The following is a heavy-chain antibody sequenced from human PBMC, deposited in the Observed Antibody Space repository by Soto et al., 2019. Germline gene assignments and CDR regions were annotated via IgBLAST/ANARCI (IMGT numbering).Heavy chain of an antibody. CDR3: ARDLYASYYYDSSGPVGAFDI. J-gene: IGHJ3*02. V-gene: IGHV3-23*01. Sequence: GGSLRLSCAASGFTFSSYAMSWVRQAPGKGLEWVSAISGSGGSNKYYADSVKGRFTISRDNSKNTLYLQMNSLRAEDTAVYYCARDLYASYYYDSSGPVGAFDIWGQGTMVTVSS. CDR1: GFTFSSYA. CDR2: ISGSGGSNK. D-gene: IGHD3-22*01.